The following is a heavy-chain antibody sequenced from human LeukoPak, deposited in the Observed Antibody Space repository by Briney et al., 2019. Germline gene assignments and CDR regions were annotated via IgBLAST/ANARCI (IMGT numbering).Heavy chain of an antibody. J-gene: IGHJ4*02. D-gene: IGHD6-6*01. CDR2: ISSSGSTI. CDR3: ASMSIAAYY. Sequence: GGSLRLSCAASGFTFSDYYMSWIRQAPGKGLEWVSYISSSGSTIYYADSVKGRFTISRDNAKKPRSLQMNSLRAEDTAVYYCASMSIAAYYWGQGTLVTVSS. V-gene: IGHV3-11*01. CDR1: GFTFSDYY.